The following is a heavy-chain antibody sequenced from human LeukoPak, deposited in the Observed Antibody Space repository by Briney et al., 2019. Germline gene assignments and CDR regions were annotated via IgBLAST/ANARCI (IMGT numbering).Heavy chain of an antibody. Sequence: PSETLSLTCTASGGSIRSYYWSWIRQPPGKGLEWIGYMFYAGSTNYNPSLKSRVTISVDTSKSQFSLKLSSVTAADTAVYYCASGERGYSYGPLDYWGQGTLVTVSS. CDR2: MFYAGST. CDR3: ASGERGYSYGPLDY. V-gene: IGHV4-59*08. CDR1: GGSIRSYY. J-gene: IGHJ4*02. D-gene: IGHD5-18*01.